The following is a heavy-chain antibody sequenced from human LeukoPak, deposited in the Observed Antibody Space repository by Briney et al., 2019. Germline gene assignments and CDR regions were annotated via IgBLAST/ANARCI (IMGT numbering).Heavy chain of an antibody. J-gene: IGHJ4*02. D-gene: IGHD4-17*01. CDR3: ARDLYGDYELGFDY. CDR2: ISSSSSTI. V-gene: IGHV3-48*01. CDR1: GFTFSSYS. Sequence: TGGSLRLSCAASGFTFSSYSMNWVRQAPGKGLEWVSYISSSSSTIYYADSVKGRFTISRDNAKNSLYLQMNSLRAEDTAVYYCARDLYGDYELGFDYWGQGTLVTVSS.